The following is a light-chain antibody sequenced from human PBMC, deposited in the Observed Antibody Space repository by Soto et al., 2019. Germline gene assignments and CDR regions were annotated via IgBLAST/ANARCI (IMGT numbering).Light chain of an antibody. CDR1: SSDVGVYYS. Sequence: QSVLTQPASGSGSPGQSIPISCTGTSSDVGVYYSVSWYQQHPGKAPKLMIYDVTNRPSGVSNRFSGSKSGNTASLTISGLQAEDEADYYCSSYTRSSTDVFGTGTKVTVL. V-gene: IGLV2-14*01. CDR2: DVT. CDR3: SSYTRSSTDV. J-gene: IGLJ1*01.